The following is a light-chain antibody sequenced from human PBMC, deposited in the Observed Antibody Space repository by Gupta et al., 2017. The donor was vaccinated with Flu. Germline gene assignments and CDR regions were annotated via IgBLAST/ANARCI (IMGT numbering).Light chain of an antibody. CDR2: SND. J-gene: IGLJ2*01. CDR1: SSNIGGNS. CDR3: AAWEDSRNGPV. V-gene: IGLV1-44*01. Sequence: QSVLTQPPSVSGTPGQRVTISCSGSSSNIGGNSVHWYRQLPGTAPKLLIYSNDGRTSGVPDRFSGSKSGASASLAISGLQAEDEADYYCAAWEDSRNGPVFGGGTKLTVL.